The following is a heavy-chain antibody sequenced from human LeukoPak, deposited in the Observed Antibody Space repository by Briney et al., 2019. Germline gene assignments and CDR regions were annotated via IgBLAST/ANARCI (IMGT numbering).Heavy chain of an antibody. Sequence: PGGSLRLSCAASGFTFSSYAMSWVRQAPGKGLEWVSAISGSGGRTYYADSVKGRFTISRDNSKNTLYLQMNSLRAEDTAVYYCATKDIVVVPAAIPFDYWGQGTLVTVSS. J-gene: IGHJ4*02. CDR2: ISGSGGRT. D-gene: IGHD2-2*02. CDR1: GFTFSSYA. V-gene: IGHV3-23*01. CDR3: ATKDIVVVPAAIPFDY.